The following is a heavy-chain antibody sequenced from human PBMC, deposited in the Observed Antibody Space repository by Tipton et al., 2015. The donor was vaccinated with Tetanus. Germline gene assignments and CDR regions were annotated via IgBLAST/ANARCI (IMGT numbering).Heavy chain of an antibody. CDR2: VYYSGST. Sequence: TLSLTCTVSGGSINSGTYSWGWIRQPPGKGLEWIGSVYYSGSTLQNPSLKSRVTISLDTSKNQFSLKLRSVTAADTAVYYCARTADNWFDPWGQGTLVTVSS. J-gene: IGHJ5*02. CDR1: GGSINSGTYS. CDR3: ARTADNWFDP. D-gene: IGHD2-21*02. V-gene: IGHV4-39*01.